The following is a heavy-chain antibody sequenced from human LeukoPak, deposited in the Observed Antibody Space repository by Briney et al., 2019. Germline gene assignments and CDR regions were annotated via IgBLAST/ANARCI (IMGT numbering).Heavy chain of an antibody. CDR2: VSASASHT. V-gene: IGHV3-23*01. Sequence: GGSLRLSCAASGFTFSTYAMTWVRQAPGKGLEWVSGVSASASHTYYADSVKGRFTISRDNSKNILYLQMNSLSPEDTAVYFCAKALVTAYFFDYWGQGTLVTVSP. CDR1: GFTFSTYA. J-gene: IGHJ4*02. CDR3: AKALVTAYFFDY. D-gene: IGHD2-21*02.